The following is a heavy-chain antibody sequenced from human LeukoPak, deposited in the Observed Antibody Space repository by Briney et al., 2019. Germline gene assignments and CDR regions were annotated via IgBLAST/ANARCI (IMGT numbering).Heavy chain of an antibody. D-gene: IGHD3-10*01. Sequence: PSETLSLTCTVSGGSISSSSYYRGWIRQPPGKGLEWIGSIYYSGSTYYNPSLKSRVTISVDTSKNQFSLKLSSVTAADTAVFYCARQRWDMLRGVDYYYYMDVWGKGTTVTISS. J-gene: IGHJ6*03. CDR3: ARQRWDMLRGVDYYYYMDV. V-gene: IGHV4-39*01. CDR1: GGSISSSSYY. CDR2: IYYSGST.